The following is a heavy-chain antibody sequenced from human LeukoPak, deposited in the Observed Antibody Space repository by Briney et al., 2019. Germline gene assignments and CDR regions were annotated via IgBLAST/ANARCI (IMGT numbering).Heavy chain of an antibody. Sequence: SETLSLTCTVSGGSISSGGYSWSWIRQPPGKGLEWIGYIYYSGSTYYNPSLKSRVTISVDRSKNQFSLKLSSVTAADTAVYYCARGVQYVVSQHGNWFDPWGQGTLVTVSS. CDR3: ARGVQYVVSQHGNWFDP. V-gene: IGHV4-30-2*01. CDR1: GGSISSGGYS. D-gene: IGHD1-1*01. CDR2: IYYSGST. J-gene: IGHJ5*02.